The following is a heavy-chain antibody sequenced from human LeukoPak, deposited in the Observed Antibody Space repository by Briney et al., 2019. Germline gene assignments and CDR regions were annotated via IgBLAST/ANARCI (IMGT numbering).Heavy chain of an antibody. J-gene: IGHJ4*02. Sequence: GGSLKLSWQAYGFTLSGYGLSWVGQAPGKGLEWVARLHADGNEKYFVHSVKGRFTVSRDNAKNSLYLQMNSLRVEDTAVYYCARGGYSFDYLGQGTLVTVSS. CDR3: ARGGYSFDY. CDR2: LHADGNEK. CDR1: GFTLSGYG. V-gene: IGHV3-7*01. D-gene: IGHD5-12*01.